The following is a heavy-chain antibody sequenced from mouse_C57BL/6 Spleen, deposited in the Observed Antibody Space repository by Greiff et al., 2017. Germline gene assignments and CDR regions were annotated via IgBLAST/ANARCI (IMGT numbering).Heavy chain of an antibody. J-gene: IGHJ4*01. CDR3: ARTYYGSTSYAMDY. CDR1: GYTFTSYW. CDR2: IDPSDSYT. Sequence: VQLQQPGAELVRPGTSVKLSCKASGYTFTSYWMHWVKQRPGQGLEWIGVIDPSDSYTNYNQKFKGKATLTVDTSSSTAYMQLSSLTSEVSAVYYCARTYYGSTSYAMDYWGQGTSVTVSS. V-gene: IGHV1-59*01. D-gene: IGHD1-1*01.